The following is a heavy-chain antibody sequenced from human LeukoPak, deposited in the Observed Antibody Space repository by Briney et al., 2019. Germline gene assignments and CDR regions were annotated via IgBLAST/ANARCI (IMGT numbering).Heavy chain of an antibody. CDR1: GGTFTSYT. Sequence: GASVKVSCKASGGTFTSYTFSWVRQAPGQGLEWMGGIIPIFGTANYVQKFQGRVTITADESTNTAYMELSSLRSEDTAVYYCARGNPAFDYWGQGTLVTVSS. V-gene: IGHV1-69*13. CDR2: IIPIFGTA. D-gene: IGHD1-14*01. J-gene: IGHJ4*02. CDR3: ARGNPAFDY.